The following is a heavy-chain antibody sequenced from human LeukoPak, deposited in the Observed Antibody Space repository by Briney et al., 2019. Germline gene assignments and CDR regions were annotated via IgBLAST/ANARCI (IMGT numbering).Heavy chain of an antibody. V-gene: IGHV1-18*01. CDR3: ARGDCSGGSCFYYYYYYGMDV. D-gene: IGHD2-15*01. Sequence: ASVKVSCKASGYTFTSYGISWVRQAPGQGLEWMGWISAYNGNTNYAQKLQGRVTMTRNTSISTAYMELSSLRSEDTAVYYCARGDCSGGSCFYYYYYYGMDVWGQGTTVTVSS. CDR2: ISAYNGNT. CDR1: GYTFTSYG. J-gene: IGHJ6*02.